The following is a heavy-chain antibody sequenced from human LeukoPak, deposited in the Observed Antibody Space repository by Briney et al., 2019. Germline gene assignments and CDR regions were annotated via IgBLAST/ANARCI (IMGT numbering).Heavy chain of an antibody. CDR2: MSFDESMSFDGIKK. CDR3: TRDPRRLDY. CDR1: GFTFNSFA. V-gene: IGHV3-30*04. J-gene: IGHJ4*02. Sequence: SGRSLRLSCEVSGFTFNSFATHWVRQAPGKGLEWVALMSFDESMSFDGIKKYYADSVKGRFTISKDNAKNTVYLQMNSLRVEDAAVYYCTRDPRRLDYLGQGTLVTVSS.